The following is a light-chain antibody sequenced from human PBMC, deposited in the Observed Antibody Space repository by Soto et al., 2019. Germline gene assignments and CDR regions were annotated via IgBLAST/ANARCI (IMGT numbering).Light chain of an antibody. J-gene: IGKJ2*01. CDR3: QQSYSTPRYT. CDR1: QSISSY. Sequence: DIQMTQSPSSLSASVGDRVTITCRASQSISSYLNWYQQKPGKAPKLLIYAASSLQSGVPSRFSGSGSGTDFPLTISSLQPEDFATYYCQQSYSTPRYTFGQGNKLEIK. V-gene: IGKV1-39*01. CDR2: AAS.